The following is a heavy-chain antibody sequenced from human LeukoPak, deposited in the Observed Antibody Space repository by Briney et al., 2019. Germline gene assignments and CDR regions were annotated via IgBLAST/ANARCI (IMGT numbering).Heavy chain of an antibody. V-gene: IGHV1-18*04. CDR2: TSYNGNT. J-gene: IGHJ4*02. CDR1: GYTFSNYG. Sequence: ASVKVSRKASGYTFSNYGISWVRQAPGLGLEWMGWTSYNGNTNYAQKFQDRVTTTTDTSTTTAYMELRSLESDDTAVYYCARHSGSGWQALGYWGQGTLVTVSS. D-gene: IGHD6-19*01. CDR3: ARHSGSGWQALGY.